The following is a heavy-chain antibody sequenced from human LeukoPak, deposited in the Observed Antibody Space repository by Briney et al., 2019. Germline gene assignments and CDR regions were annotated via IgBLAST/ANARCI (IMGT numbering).Heavy chain of an antibody. J-gene: IGHJ5*02. D-gene: IGHD6-13*01. CDR3: ARAYSSSWYWFDP. CDR2: ISSSGSTI. V-gene: IGHV3-48*03. CDR1: GFTFSSYE. Sequence: GGSLRLSCAASGFTFSSYEMNWVRQAPGKGLEWVSYISSSGSTIYYADSVKGRFTISRGNAKNSLYLQMNSLRAEDTAVYYCARAYSSSWYWFDPWGQGTLVTVSS.